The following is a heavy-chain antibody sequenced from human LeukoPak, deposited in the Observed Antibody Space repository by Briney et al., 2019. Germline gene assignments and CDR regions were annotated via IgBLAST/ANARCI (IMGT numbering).Heavy chain of an antibody. J-gene: IGHJ5*02. Sequence: GASVKVSCKASGYTFTSYGISWVRQAPGQGLEWMGWISAYNGNTNYAQKLQGRVTMTTDTSTGTAYMELRSLRSDDTAVYYCARDPAEYGSGSSNWFDPWGQGTLVTVSS. CDR2: ISAYNGNT. CDR1: GYTFTSYG. V-gene: IGHV1-18*01. D-gene: IGHD3-10*01. CDR3: ARDPAEYGSGSSNWFDP.